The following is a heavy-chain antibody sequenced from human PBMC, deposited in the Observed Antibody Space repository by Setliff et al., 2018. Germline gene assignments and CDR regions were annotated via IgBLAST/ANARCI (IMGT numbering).Heavy chain of an antibody. V-gene: IGHV4-4*07. D-gene: IGHD1-26*01. CDR1: GGSFTNYY. Sequence: TSETLSLTCTVYGGSFTNYYWSWIRQPAGKGLEWIGRLHTSGSIDYNPSLKSRVTISVDTSKNQFSLRLRSVTAADTAVYFCARDNTMVGATDYWGLGTLVTVSS. J-gene: IGHJ4*02. CDR3: ARDNTMVGATDY. CDR2: LHTSGSI.